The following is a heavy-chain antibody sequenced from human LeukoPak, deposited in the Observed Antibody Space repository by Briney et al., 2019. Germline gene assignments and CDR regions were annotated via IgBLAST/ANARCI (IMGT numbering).Heavy chain of an antibody. CDR2: ISGSGGST. Sequence: GALRLSCAASGFTFSSYAMSWVRQAPGKGLEWVSAISGSGGSTYYADSVKGRFTISRDNSKNTLYLQMNSLRAEDTAVYYCAKDRMVRGIEIDYWGQGTLVTVSS. CDR1: GFTFSSYA. J-gene: IGHJ4*02. CDR3: AKDRMVRGIEIDY. D-gene: IGHD3-10*01. V-gene: IGHV3-23*01.